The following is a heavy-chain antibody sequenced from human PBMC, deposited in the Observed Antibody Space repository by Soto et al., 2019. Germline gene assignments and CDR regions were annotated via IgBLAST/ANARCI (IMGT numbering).Heavy chain of an antibody. D-gene: IGHD2-2*01. Sequence: QVQLVQSGAEVKKPGSSVKVSCKASGGTFSSYAISWVRQAPGQGREWMGWMNPNSGNTGYAQKFQGRVTMTRNTSISTAYMELSSLRSEDTAVYYCARIPLGYCSSTSCFGSRYYYYYGMDVWGQGTTVTVSS. V-gene: IGHV1-8*02. CDR2: MNPNSGNT. J-gene: IGHJ6*02. CDR3: ARIPLGYCSSTSCFGSRYYYYYGMDV. CDR1: GGTFSSYA.